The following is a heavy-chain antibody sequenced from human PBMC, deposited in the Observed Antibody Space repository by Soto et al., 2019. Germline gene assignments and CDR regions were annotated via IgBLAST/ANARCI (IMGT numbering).Heavy chain of an antibody. Sequence: PSETLSLTCTVSGGSISSSSYYWGWIRQPPGKGLEWIGSIYYSGSTYYNPSLKSRVTISVDTSKNQFSLKLSSVTAADTAVYYCARDIGIVGALMGAFDIWGQGTMVTVSS. V-gene: IGHV4-39*02. J-gene: IGHJ3*02. CDR3: ARDIGIVGALMGAFDI. D-gene: IGHD1-26*01. CDR1: GGSISSSSYY. CDR2: IYYSGST.